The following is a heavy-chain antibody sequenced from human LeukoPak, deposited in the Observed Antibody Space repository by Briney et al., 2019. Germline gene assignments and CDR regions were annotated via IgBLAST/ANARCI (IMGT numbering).Heavy chain of an antibody. Sequence: GGSLRLSCAASGFAFSSNWMHWVRQAPGKGLVWVSRINSGGSATSYPDSVECRFTITRHNDKNTLYVQVNSLNGEDTAVYYCAPSLRSLTEYWGQGTLVTVSS. V-gene: IGHV3-74*01. CDR2: INSGGSAT. CDR1: GFAFSSNW. CDR3: APSLRSLTEY. D-gene: IGHD2-21*02. J-gene: IGHJ4*02.